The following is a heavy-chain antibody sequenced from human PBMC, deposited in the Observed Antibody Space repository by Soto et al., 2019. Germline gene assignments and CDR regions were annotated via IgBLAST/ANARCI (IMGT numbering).Heavy chain of an antibody. CDR2: IYSDGST. J-gene: IGHJ4*02. CDR1: GGSIIGYY. D-gene: IGHD6-13*01. CDR3: ARMRAAGTFDY. V-gene: IGHV4-4*07. Sequence: SETLSLTCTVSGGSIIGYYWSCIRQPAGKGLEWIGRIYSDGSTNYNPSLKSRVTMSVDTSKNQFSLKLTSMTAADTAMYYCARMRAAGTFDYWGQGTLVTVS.